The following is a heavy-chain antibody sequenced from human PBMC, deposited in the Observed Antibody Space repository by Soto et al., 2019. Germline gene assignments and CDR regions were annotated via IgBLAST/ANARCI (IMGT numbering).Heavy chain of an antibody. Sequence: EVQLVESGGGLVQPGGSLRLSCAASGFTVSSNSMSWVRQAPGKGLEWVSVIYSGGSTYYADSVKGRFTISRDNSKNTLYLQMNSLRAEDTAVYYCARAYESSGYYRFAFDIWGQGTMVTVSS. J-gene: IGHJ3*02. CDR1: GFTVSSNS. CDR2: IYSGGST. V-gene: IGHV3-66*01. CDR3: ARAYESSGYYRFAFDI. D-gene: IGHD3-22*01.